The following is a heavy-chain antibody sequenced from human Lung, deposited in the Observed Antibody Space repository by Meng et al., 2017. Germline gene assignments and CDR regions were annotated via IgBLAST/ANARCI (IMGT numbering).Heavy chain of an antibody. Sequence: QVHLVQSGAEVREPWASVKVSCKASGYPFTNYGISWVRQAPGQGLEWMGWISVYNVNTNYAQKFQGRVTMTTDTSTSTTYMELRSLRSDDTGVYYCARSPYSSGWTNFDSWGQGTLVTVSS. D-gene: IGHD6-19*01. CDR2: ISVYNVNT. J-gene: IGHJ4*02. CDR3: ARSPYSSGWTNFDS. V-gene: IGHV1-18*01. CDR1: GYPFTNYG.